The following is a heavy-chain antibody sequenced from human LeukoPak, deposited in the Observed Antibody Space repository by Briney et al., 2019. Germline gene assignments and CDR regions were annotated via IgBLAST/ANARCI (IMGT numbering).Heavy chain of an antibody. V-gene: IGHV4-59*12. D-gene: IGHD5-12*01. CDR3: AIMATNPRFDY. Sequence: PSETLSLTCTVSGGSISSYYWSWIRQPPGKGLEWIGYIYYSGSTNYNPSLKSRVTISVDTSKNQFSLKLSSVTAADTAVYYCAIMATNPRFDYWGQGTLVTVSS. CDR2: IYYSGST. J-gene: IGHJ4*02. CDR1: GGSISSYY.